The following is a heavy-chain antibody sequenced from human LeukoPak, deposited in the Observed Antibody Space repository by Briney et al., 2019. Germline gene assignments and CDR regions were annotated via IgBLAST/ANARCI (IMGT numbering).Heavy chain of an antibody. CDR2: TSGSGGST. Sequence: PGGSLRLSCAASGFTFSSYAMSWVRQAPGKGLEWVSATSGSGGSTYYADSVKGRFTISRDNSKNTLYLQMNSLRAEDTAVYYCAKDDYDFYYYMDVWGKGTTVTVSS. D-gene: IGHD3-3*01. CDR1: GFTFSSYA. V-gene: IGHV3-23*01. CDR3: AKDDYDFYYYMDV. J-gene: IGHJ6*03.